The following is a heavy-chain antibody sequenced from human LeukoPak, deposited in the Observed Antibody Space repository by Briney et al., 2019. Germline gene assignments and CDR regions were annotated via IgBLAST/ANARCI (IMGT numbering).Heavy chain of an antibody. J-gene: IGHJ6*03. CDR2: ICYDGSNK. V-gene: IGHV3-33*06. CDR1: GFTFSSYG. Sequence: PGRSLRLSCAASGFTFSSYGMHWVRQAPGKGLEWVAGICYDGSNKYYAGSVKGRFTISRDNSKNTLYLQMNSLRAEDTAVYYCAKSGKGSSWYGRYYYYYMDVWGKGTTVTVSS. D-gene: IGHD6-13*01. CDR3: AKSGKGSSWYGRYYYYYMDV.